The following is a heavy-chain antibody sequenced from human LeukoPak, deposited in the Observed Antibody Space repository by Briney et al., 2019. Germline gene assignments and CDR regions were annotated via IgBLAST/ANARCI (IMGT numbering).Heavy chain of an antibody. V-gene: IGHV4-38-2*01. Sequence: SETLSLTCGVSGYSISSGYFWGWIRQPPGKGLEWIGTISHSGSTYYTPSLKSRVTISVDMSKKQFSLEVISVTAADTAVYYCAGGATGPGRWGQGALVTVSS. CDR3: AGGATGPGR. CDR2: ISHSGST. D-gene: IGHD5-12*01. CDR1: GYSISSGYF. J-gene: IGHJ4*02.